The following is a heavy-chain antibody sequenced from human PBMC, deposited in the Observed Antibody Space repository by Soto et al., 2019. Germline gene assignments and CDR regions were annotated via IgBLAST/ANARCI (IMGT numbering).Heavy chain of an antibody. CDR3: ARGRDIVVVVAALSPYYYGMDV. CDR1: GGTFSSYA. V-gene: IGHV1-69*13. CDR2: IIPIFGTV. Sequence: GASVKVSCKASGGTFSSYAISWVRQAPGQGLEWMGGIIPIFGTVNYAQKFQGRVTITADESTSTAYMELSSLRSEDTAVYYCARGRDIVVVVAALSPYYYGMDVWGQGTTVTVSS. D-gene: IGHD2-15*01. J-gene: IGHJ6*02.